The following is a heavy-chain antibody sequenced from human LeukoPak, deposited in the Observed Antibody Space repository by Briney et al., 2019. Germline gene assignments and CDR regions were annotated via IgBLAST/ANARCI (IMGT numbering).Heavy chain of an antibody. Sequence: PSGGSLRLSCAASGFNVSSNYMSWVRQAPGKGLEWVSVIYSSGDTYYADSVKGRFTISRDNSKNMLYLQTNGLRAEDTAVYYCARVIYGSGTYYKGWFDPWGQGTLVTVSS. V-gene: IGHV3-53*01. D-gene: IGHD3-10*01. J-gene: IGHJ5*02. CDR3: ARVIYGSGTYYKGWFDP. CDR2: IYSSGDT. CDR1: GFNVSSNY.